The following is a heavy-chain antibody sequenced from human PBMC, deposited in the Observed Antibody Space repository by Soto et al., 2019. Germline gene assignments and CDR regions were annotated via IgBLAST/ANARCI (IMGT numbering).Heavy chain of an antibody. CDR2: IIPIFGTA. D-gene: IGHD1-26*01. CDR3: ASQISGSYPPPFDY. CDR1: GGTFSSYA. V-gene: IGHV1-69*13. Sequence: SVKVSCKASGGTFSSYAIGWVRQAPGQGLEWMGGIIPIFGTANYAQKFQGRVTITADESTSTAYMELSSLRSEDTAVYYCASQISGSYPPPFDYWGQGTLVTVSS. J-gene: IGHJ4*02.